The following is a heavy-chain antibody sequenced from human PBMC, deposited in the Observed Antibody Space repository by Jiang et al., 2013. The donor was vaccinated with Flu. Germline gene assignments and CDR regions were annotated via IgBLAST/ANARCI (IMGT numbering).Heavy chain of an antibody. Sequence: GSGLVKPSETLSLTCTASGGSISSSSYYWGWIRQPPGKGLEWIGSIYTSGTTNYNPSLKSRLNMSVDTSRNQFSLELRSVTAADTAVYYCARDVGRADHGMDVWGQGTTVTVSS. J-gene: IGHJ6*01. V-gene: IGHV4-39*07. CDR1: GGSISSSSYY. CDR3: ARDVGRADHGMDV. CDR2: IYTSGTT.